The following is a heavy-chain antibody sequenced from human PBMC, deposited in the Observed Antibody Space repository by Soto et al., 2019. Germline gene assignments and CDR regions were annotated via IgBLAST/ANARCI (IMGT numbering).Heavy chain of an antibody. CDR2: ISSSSSYT. J-gene: IGHJ6*02. V-gene: IGHV3-11*06. Sequence: PGGSLRLSCAASGFTFSDYYMSWIRQAPGKGLEWVSYISSSSSYTNYADSVKGRFTISRDNAKNSLYLQMNSLRAEDTAVYYCAREGGSGSTPLGMDVWGQGTTVTVSS. CDR3: AREGGSGSTPLGMDV. CDR1: GFTFSDYY. D-gene: IGHD3-10*01.